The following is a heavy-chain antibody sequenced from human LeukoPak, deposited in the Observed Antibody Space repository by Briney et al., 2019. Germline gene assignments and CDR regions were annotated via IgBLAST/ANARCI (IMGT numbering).Heavy chain of an antibody. CDR2: ISAYNGNT. J-gene: IGHJ4*02. V-gene: IGHV1-18*01. D-gene: IGHD3-22*01. Sequence: GASVKVSCKASGYTFTSYGISWVRQAPGQGLEWMGWISAYNGNTNYAQKLQGRVTMTTDTSTSTAYMELRSLRSDDTAVYYCARDLPFRWNYDSSGYCLDYWGQGTLVTVSS. CDR1: GYTFTSYG. CDR3: ARDLPFRWNYDSSGYCLDY.